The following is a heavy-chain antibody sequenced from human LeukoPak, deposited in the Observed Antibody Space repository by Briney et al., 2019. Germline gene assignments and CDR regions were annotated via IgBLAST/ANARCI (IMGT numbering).Heavy chain of an antibody. J-gene: IGHJ5*02. CDR1: GYTFTSYG. D-gene: IGHD3-3*01. Sequence: ASVKVSCKASGYTFTSYGISWVRQAPGQGLEWMGWISAYNGNTNYAQKLQGRVTMTTDTSTSTACMELRSLRSDDTAVYYCARDGEFPDYDFWSGPLNWFDPWGQGTLVTVSS. CDR3: ARDGEFPDYDFWSGPLNWFDP. V-gene: IGHV1-18*01. CDR2: ISAYNGNT.